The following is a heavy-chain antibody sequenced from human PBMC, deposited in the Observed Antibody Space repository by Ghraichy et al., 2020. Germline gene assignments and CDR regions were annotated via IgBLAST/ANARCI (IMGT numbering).Heavy chain of an antibody. CDR3: AYRGIAAPRYPHYYYYYGMDV. CDR1: GFTFSSYA. J-gene: IGHJ6*02. CDR2: ISGSGGST. D-gene: IGHD6-13*01. V-gene: IGHV3-23*01. Sequence: GGSLRLSCAASGFTFSSYAMSWVRQAPGKGLEWVSAISGSGGSTYYADSVKGRFTISRDNSKNTLYLQMNSLRAEDTAVYYCAYRGIAAPRYPHYYYYYGMDVWGQGTTVTVSS.